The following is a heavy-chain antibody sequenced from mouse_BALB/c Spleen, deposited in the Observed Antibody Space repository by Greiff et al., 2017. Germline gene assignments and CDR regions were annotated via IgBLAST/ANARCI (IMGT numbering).Heavy chain of an antibody. J-gene: IGHJ2*01. Sequence: EVNVVESGGGLVKPGGSLKLSCAASGFTFSSYTMSWVRQTPEKRLEWVATISSGGGNTYYPDSVKGRFTISRDNAKNNLYLQMSSLRSEDTALYYCASTMITTDYFDYWGQGTTLTVSS. CDR1: GFTFSSYT. CDR3: ASTMITTDYFDY. D-gene: IGHD2-4*01. CDR2: ISSGGGNT. V-gene: IGHV5-9*03.